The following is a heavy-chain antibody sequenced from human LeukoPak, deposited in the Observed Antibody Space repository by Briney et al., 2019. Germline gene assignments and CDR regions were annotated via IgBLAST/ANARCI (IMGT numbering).Heavy chain of an antibody. V-gene: IGHV3-23*01. CDR3: AKDLGSGWYRGVGY. J-gene: IGHJ4*02. D-gene: IGHD6-19*01. Sequence: GGSLRLSCAASGFSFSTHGIPWVRQAPGKGLDWVSAISAGGDRTDYAHSVKGRFIISRDNSKNTLYLQMNSLRAEDTAVYYCAKDLGSGWYRGVGYWGQGTLVTVSS. CDR1: GFSFSTHG. CDR2: ISAGGDRT.